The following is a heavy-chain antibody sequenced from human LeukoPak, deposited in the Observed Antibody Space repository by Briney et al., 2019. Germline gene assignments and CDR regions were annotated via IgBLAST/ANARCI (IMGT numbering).Heavy chain of an antibody. CDR2: IYTSGST. D-gene: IGHD3-22*01. J-gene: IGHJ4*02. CDR1: GGSISSYY. Sequence: PSETLSLTRTVSGGSISSYYWSWIRQPAGKGLEWIGRIYTSGSTNYNPSLKSRVTMSVDTSKNQFSLKLSSVTAADTAVYYCARVNSYYYDSSGYYIFDYWGQGTLVTVSS. V-gene: IGHV4-4*07. CDR3: ARVNSYYYDSSGYYIFDY.